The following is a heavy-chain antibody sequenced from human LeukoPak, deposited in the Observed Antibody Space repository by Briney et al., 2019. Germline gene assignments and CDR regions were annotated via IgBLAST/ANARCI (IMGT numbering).Heavy chain of an antibody. CDR1: GFTFSSYS. CDR3: ARDPPPPKYYDFWSGYYLFDY. V-gene: IGHV3-21*01. CDR2: ISSSSSYI. J-gene: IGHJ4*02. D-gene: IGHD3-3*01. Sequence: GGSLRLSCAASGFTFSSYSMNWVRQAPGKGLEWVSSISSSSSYIYYAGSVKGRFTISRDNAKNSLYLQMNSLRAEDTAVYYCARDPPPPKYYDFWSGYYLFDYWGQGTLVTVYS.